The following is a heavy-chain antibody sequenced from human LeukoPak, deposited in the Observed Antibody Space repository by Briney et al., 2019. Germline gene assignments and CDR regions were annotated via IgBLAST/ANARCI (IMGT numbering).Heavy chain of an antibody. Sequence: GRSLRLSCAASGFTFSSYGMHWVRQAPGKGLEWVAVISYDGSNKYYADSVKGRFTISRDNSKNTLYLQMNSLRAEDTAVYYCAKDVGYSSSWCSVDYWGQEPWSPSPQ. V-gene: IGHV3-30*18. J-gene: IGHJ4*01. CDR1: GFTFSSYG. CDR2: ISYDGSNK. CDR3: AKDVGYSSSWCSVDY. D-gene: IGHD6-13*01.